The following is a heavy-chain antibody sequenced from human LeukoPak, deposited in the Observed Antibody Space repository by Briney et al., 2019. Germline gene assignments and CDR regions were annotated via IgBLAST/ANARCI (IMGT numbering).Heavy chain of an antibody. CDR1: GYTFTSYG. CDR3: ARAPGLEPVTRVDY. V-gene: IGHV1-18*01. J-gene: IGHJ4*02. Sequence: ASVKVSCKASGYTFTSYGISWVRQAPGQGPEWMGWISAYNGNTNYAQKLQGRVTMTTDTSTSTAYMELRSLRSDDTAVYYCARAPGLEPVTRVDYWGQGTLVTVSS. CDR2: ISAYNGNT. D-gene: IGHD1-1*01.